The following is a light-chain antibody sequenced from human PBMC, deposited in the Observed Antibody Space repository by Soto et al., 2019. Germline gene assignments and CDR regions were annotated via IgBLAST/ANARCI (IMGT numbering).Light chain of an antibody. V-gene: IGKV3-15*01. CDR1: QSVSSK. CDR2: GAS. Sequence: EIVLTQSPGTLSVSPGERATLSCRASQSVSSKLAWYQQKPGQAPRLLFYGASTGATGIPDRFSGSGSETEFTLSISSLQFEDFAVSYCQQYNNWAGTFGQGTKVEMK. J-gene: IGKJ1*01. CDR3: QQYNNWAGT.